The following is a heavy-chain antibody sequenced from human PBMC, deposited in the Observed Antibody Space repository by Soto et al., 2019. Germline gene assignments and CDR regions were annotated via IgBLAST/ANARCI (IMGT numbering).Heavy chain of an antibody. V-gene: IGHV4-59*01. J-gene: IGHJ4*02. Sequence: QLQLQESGPGLVKPSETLSLTCTVSGGSISTSYWSWIRQPPGKGLEWLGYVYHIGSTKYNPSLKNRVTISIDTSRNQFSLKLESVSAADTALYYCARDGSGHDFWDGPWYFDSWGQGTLVTVSS. CDR2: VYHIGST. CDR3: ARDGSGHDFWDGPWYFDS. D-gene: IGHD3-3*01. CDR1: GGSISTSY.